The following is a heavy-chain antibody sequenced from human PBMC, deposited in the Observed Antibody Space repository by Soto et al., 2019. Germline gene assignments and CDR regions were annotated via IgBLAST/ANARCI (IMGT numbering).Heavy chain of an antibody. Sequence: PGESLKISCNGSGYSFAGYWITWVRQKPGKGLEWMGRIDPSDSQTYYSPSFRGHVTISVTKSITTVFLQWSSLRASDTAMYYCARQISDSDPGPNLQYYFDSWGQGTPVTVYS. CDR1: GYSFAGYW. V-gene: IGHV5-10-1*01. D-gene: IGHD1-1*01. CDR3: ARQISDSDPGPNLQYYFDS. J-gene: IGHJ4*02. CDR2: IDPSDSQT.